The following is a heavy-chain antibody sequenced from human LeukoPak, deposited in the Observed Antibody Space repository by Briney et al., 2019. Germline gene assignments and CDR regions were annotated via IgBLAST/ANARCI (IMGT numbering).Heavy chain of an antibody. CDR3: ARDPPFIIGTTFFDY. CDR2: ISTSSTYI. D-gene: IGHD1-20*01. Sequence: GGSLRLSCAASGFTFSGYSMNWVRQAPGKGLEWVSSISTSSTYIYYADSVKGRFTISRDNAKNSLYLQMNSLRAEDTAVYYCARDPPFIIGTTFFDYWGQGTLVTVSS. J-gene: IGHJ4*02. CDR1: GFTFSGYS. V-gene: IGHV3-21*01.